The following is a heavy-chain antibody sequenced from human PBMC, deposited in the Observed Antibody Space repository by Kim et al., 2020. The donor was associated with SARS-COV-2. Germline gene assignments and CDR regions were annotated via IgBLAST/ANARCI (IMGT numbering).Heavy chain of an antibody. CDR3: AQFLSSGEFDH. CDR2: IHYSGTT. J-gene: IGHJ5*02. Sequence: SETLSLTCAASSGSISGYYWSWVRQSPGKELEWIGYIHYSGTTTYNPSLERRATISVDTAKNQFSLKLTSVTAADTAVYYCAQFLSSGEFDHRGQGTLVT. D-gene: IGHD7-27*01. V-gene: IGHV4-59*13. CDR1: SGSISGYY.